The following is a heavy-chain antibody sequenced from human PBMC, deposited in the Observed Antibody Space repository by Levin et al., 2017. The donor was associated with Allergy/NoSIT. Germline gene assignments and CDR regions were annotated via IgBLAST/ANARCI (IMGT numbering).Heavy chain of an antibody. CDR3: ARMGDTAMVDPFDY. CDR2: IYSSGST. V-gene: IGHV4-59*01. CDR1: GGSISNYY. Sequence: SETLSLTCTVSGGSISNYYWSWIRQPPGKGLEWIGYIYSSGSTNYNPSLKSRVTISVDTSKSQFSLQLTSVTAADTAVYYCARMGDTAMVDPFDYWGQGTLVTVSS. J-gene: IGHJ4*02. D-gene: IGHD5-18*01.